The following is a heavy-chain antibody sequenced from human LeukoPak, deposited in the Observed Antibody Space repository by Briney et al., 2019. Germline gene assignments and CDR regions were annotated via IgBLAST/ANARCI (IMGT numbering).Heavy chain of an antibody. V-gene: IGHV4-59*01. D-gene: IGHD3-22*01. CDR1: GGSISSYY. Sequence: SETLSLTCTVSGGSISSYYWSWIRQPPGKGLEWIGNIYYSGSTNYNPSLKSRVTILVDTSKNQFSLKLGSVTAADTAVYYCTRGSIAYYYMDVWGKGTTVTISS. CDR3: TRGSIAYYYMDV. J-gene: IGHJ6*03. CDR2: IYYSGST.